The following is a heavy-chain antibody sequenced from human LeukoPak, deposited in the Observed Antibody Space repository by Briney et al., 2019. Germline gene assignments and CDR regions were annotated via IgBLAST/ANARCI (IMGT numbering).Heavy chain of an antibody. Sequence: ASVKVSCKASGYTLTSYGISWVRQAPGQGLEWMGWISAYNGNTNYAQKLQGRVTMTTDTSTSTAYMELRSLRSDDTAVYYCARSGHCSGGSCYKRPFDYWGQGTLVTVSS. CDR3: ARSGHCSGGSCYKRPFDY. CDR2: ISAYNGNT. D-gene: IGHD2-15*01. J-gene: IGHJ4*02. V-gene: IGHV1-18*01. CDR1: GYTLTSYG.